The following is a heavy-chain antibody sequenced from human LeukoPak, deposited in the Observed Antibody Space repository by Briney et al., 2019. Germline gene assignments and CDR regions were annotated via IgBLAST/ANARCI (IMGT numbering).Heavy chain of an antibody. CDR1: GYIFTGYY. V-gene: IGHV1-69*13. Sequence: PSASVKVSCEASGYIFTGYYMHWVRQAPGQGLEWMGGIIPIFRTAKYAQKFQGRVTITADESTTTAYMELSSLRSEDTAVYYCARDRGNTMVRGVMDYWGQGTLVTVSS. CDR2: IIPIFRTA. J-gene: IGHJ4*02. CDR3: ARDRGNTMVRGVMDY. D-gene: IGHD3-10*01.